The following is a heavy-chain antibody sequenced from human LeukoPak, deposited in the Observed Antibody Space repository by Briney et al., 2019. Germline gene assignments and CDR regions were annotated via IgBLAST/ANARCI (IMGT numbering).Heavy chain of an antibody. CDR1: GFTFSNHG. D-gene: IGHD3-10*01. CDR2: ISPSGDIT. V-gene: IGHV3-23*01. CDR3: AKDDAWLRFGE. J-gene: IGHJ4*02. Sequence: GGTLRLSCAASGFTFSNHGMNWVRQAPGKGLEWVSGISPSGDITYYADSVKGRFTISRDNSKNTLYLEVISLTAEDTAVYYCAKDDAWLRFGEWSQGTLVTVSS.